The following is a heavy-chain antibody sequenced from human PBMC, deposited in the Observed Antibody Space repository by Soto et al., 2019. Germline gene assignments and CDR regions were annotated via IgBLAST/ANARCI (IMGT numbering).Heavy chain of an antibody. CDR3: ASEYCSGGRCYYYGMDV. D-gene: IGHD2-15*01. CDR1: GFTFSSYG. Sequence: QVQLVESGGGVVQPGRSLRLSCAASGFTFSSYGMHWVRQAPDKGLEWVAVIWYDGSNKYYADSVKGRFTISRDNSKNTLYLQMNSLRAEDTAVYYRASEYCSGGRCYYYGMDVWGQGTTVTVSS. J-gene: IGHJ6*02. V-gene: IGHV3-33*01. CDR2: IWYDGSNK.